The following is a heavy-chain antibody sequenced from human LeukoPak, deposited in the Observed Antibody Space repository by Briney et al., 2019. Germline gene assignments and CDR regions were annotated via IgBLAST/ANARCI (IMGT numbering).Heavy chain of an antibody. CDR1: GGSVSSSSYD. D-gene: IGHD4-17*01. V-gene: IGHV4-39*01. Sequence: SQSLSLTCTVAGGSVSSSSYDWGWIRQPPGKGLERIVGVCFSGGTYYNPSLKSRVTISVDTSKNQFSLKLSSVTAADTAVYYCARPTTLAPVYGDPPNHNWFDPWGQGTLVTVSS. J-gene: IGHJ5*02. CDR2: VCFSGGT. CDR3: ARPTTLAPVYGDPPNHNWFDP.